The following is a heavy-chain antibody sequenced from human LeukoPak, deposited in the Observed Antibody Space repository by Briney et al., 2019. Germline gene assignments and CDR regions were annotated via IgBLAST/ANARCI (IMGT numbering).Heavy chain of an antibody. Sequence: GGSLRLSCAASGFTFGSYAMSWFRQAPGKGLEWLSAISGSGGSTYYADSVKGRFTISRDNSKNTLYLQMNSLRAEDTAVYYCAKVRITMIGGPSFDYWGQGTLVTVSS. J-gene: IGHJ4*02. CDR1: GFTFGSYA. CDR2: ISGSGGST. V-gene: IGHV3-23*01. D-gene: IGHD3-10*01. CDR3: AKVRITMIGGPSFDY.